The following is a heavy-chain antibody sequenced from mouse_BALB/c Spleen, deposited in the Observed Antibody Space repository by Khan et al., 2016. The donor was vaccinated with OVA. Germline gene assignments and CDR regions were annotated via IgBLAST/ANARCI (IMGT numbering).Heavy chain of an antibody. J-gene: IGHJ4*01. V-gene: IGHV2-3*01. CDR2: IWGDGNT. CDR3: ARFTTATRNYYTMDD. D-gene: IGHD1-2*01. Sequence: VQLQESGPGLVAPSQSLSITCTVSGFSLTNYGVNWIRQPPGEGLEWLGVIWGDGNTNFHSALISRLSISKDKSKNQVFLKLNRLQTDDTATYYCARFTTATRNYYTMDDWGQGTSVTVSA. CDR1: GFSLTNYG.